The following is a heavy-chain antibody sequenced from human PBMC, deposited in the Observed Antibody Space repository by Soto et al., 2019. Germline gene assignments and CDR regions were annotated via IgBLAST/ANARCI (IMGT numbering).Heavy chain of an antibody. V-gene: IGHV1-8*01. Sequence: ASVKVSCKASGYSFTGLDINWVRQTTGQGLEWMGWMQPSSGRTGYAQKFQGRVTMTRDTSINTAYMELSSLTSDDTAFYYCARGVTAGVDYWGQGTLVTVYS. CDR3: ARGVTAGVDY. J-gene: IGHJ4*02. D-gene: IGHD1-26*01. CDR1: GYSFTGLD. CDR2: MQPSSGRT.